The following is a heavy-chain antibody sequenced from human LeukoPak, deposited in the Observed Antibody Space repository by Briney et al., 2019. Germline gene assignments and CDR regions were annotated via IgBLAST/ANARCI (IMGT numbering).Heavy chain of an antibody. CDR3: ARSPGDCSGGSCARIDP. CDR2: ISAYNGNT. CDR1: GRTVTSYG. Sequence: GASVKVSCKASGRTVTSYGISRVRQAPGQGLEWMECISAYNGNTNYAQKLQGRVTMTTDTSTSTAYMELRSLRSDDTAVYYCARSPGDCSGGSCARIDPWGQGTLVTVSS. J-gene: IGHJ5*02. D-gene: IGHD2-15*01. V-gene: IGHV1-18*01.